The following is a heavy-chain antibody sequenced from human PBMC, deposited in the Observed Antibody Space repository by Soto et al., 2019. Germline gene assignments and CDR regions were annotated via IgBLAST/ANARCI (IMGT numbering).Heavy chain of an antibody. J-gene: IGHJ6*02. D-gene: IGHD6-6*01. CDR3: ARDPQAARHYYYGMDV. CDR1: GDSVSSNSAA. Sequence: LSLPCAISGDSVSSNSAAWNWIRQSPSRGLEWLGRTYYRSKWYNDYAVSVKSRITINPDTSKNQFSLQLNSVTPEDTAVYYCARDPQAARHYYYGMDVWGQGTTVTVS. V-gene: IGHV6-1*01. CDR2: TYYRSKWYN.